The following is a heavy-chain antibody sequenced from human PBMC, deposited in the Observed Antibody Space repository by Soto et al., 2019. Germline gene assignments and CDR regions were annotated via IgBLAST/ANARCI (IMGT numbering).Heavy chain of an antibody. CDR1: GGTFSSYA. J-gene: IGHJ6*02. Sequence: GASVKVSCKASGGTFSSYAISWVRQAPGQGLEWMGGIIPIFGTENYAQKFQGRVTITADESTSTAYMELSSLRSEDTAVYYCASQWELTSDYYYGMDVWGQGTTVTVSS. CDR3: ASQWELTSDYYYGMDV. CDR2: IIPIFGTE. D-gene: IGHD1-26*01. V-gene: IGHV1-69*13.